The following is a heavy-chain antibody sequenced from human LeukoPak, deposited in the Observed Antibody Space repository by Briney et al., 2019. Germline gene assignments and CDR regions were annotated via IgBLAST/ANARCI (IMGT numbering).Heavy chain of an antibody. J-gene: IGHJ3*02. V-gene: IGHV4-34*01. CDR1: GGSFSGYY. D-gene: IGHD4-17*01. CDR2: INHSGST. Sequence: SETLSLTCAVYGGSFSGYYWSWIRQPPGKGLEWIGEINHSGSTNYNPSLKSRVTISVDTSKNQFSLKPSSVTAADTAVYYCAIFPNDYGDFDAFDIWGQGTMVTVSS. CDR3: AIFPNDYGDFDAFDI.